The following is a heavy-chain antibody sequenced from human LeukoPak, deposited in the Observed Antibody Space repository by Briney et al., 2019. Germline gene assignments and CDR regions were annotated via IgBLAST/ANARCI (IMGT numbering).Heavy chain of an antibody. Sequence: SETLSLTCTVSGGSISSFYWSWIRQPPGKGLEWIGYIYYTRSTNYNSPLKSRVTISVDTSKNQFSLKLSSVTAADTAVYYCARREYYYDSSGRGWFDPWGQGTLVTVSS. V-gene: IGHV4-59*08. CDR1: GGSISSFY. J-gene: IGHJ5*02. CDR2: IYYTRST. D-gene: IGHD3-22*01. CDR3: ARREYYYDSSGRGWFDP.